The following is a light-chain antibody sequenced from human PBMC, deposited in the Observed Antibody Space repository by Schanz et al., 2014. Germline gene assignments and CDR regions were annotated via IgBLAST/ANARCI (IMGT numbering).Light chain of an antibody. Sequence: QSVLTQPPSASGTPGQRVTISCSGSSSNIGTNTVIWYQQLPGTAPKLLIHSTNQRPSGVPDRFSGSKSGTSASLAIIGLQSEDEADYYCSSYAGSNFVVFGGGTKLTVL. CDR1: SSNIGTNT. CDR3: SSYAGSNFVV. J-gene: IGLJ2*01. V-gene: IGLV1-44*01. CDR2: STN.